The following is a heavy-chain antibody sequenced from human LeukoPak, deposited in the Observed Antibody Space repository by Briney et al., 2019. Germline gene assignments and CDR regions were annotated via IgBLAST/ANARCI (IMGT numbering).Heavy chain of an antibody. CDR2: ISSSGST. Sequence: SETLSLTCTVSGGFISSYYWSWIRQPAGKGLEWIGRISSSGSTNYSPSLKSRVTMSVGTSENQFSLKLSSVTAADTAVYYCAREMRYYDFWSGEAATYYFDYWGQGTLVTVSS. CDR3: AREMRYYDFWSGEAATYYFDY. D-gene: IGHD3-3*01. CDR1: GGFISSYY. J-gene: IGHJ4*02. V-gene: IGHV4-4*07.